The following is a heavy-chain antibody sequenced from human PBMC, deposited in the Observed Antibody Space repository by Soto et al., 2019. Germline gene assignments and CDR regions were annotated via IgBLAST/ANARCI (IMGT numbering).Heavy chain of an antibody. V-gene: IGHV5-10-1*03. J-gene: IGHJ6*02. CDR1: GYSFTSYW. CDR2: IDPSDSYT. D-gene: IGHD1-7*01. Sequence: EVQLVQSGAEVKKPGESLRISCKGSGYSFTSYWISWVRQMPGKGLEWMGRIDPSDSYTNYSPSFQGHVTISADKSISTAYLQWSSLKASDTAMYYCARHIELRLPPACGMDVWRQGTTVTVSS. CDR3: ARHIELRLPPACGMDV.